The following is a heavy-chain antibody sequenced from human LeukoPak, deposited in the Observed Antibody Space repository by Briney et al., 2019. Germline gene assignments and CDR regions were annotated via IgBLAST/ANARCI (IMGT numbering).Heavy chain of an antibody. CDR1: GFTFSSYA. CDR2: ISGSGGST. V-gene: IGHV3-23*01. CDR3: AKDQSSGWENWFDP. Sequence: GGSLRLSCAASGFTFSSYAMSWVRQAPEKGLEWVSAISGSGGSTYYADSVKGRFTISRDNSKNTLYLQMNSLRAEDTAVYYCAKDQSSGWENWFDPWGQGTLVTVSS. D-gene: IGHD6-19*01. J-gene: IGHJ5*02.